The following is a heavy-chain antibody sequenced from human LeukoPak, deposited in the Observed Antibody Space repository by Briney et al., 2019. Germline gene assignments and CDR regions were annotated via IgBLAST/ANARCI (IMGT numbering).Heavy chain of an antibody. J-gene: IGHJ4*02. CDR1: GFTFSSY. CDR2: ISSTSSYI. V-gene: IGHV3-21*01. Sequence: GGSLRLSCAASGFTFSSYMNWVRQAPGKGLEWVPSISSTSSYIYYADSVKGRFAISRDNAKNSLYLQMNSLRADDMAVYYCARGQSRYFDWYLGFFDYWGQGTLVTVSS. D-gene: IGHD3-9*01. CDR3: ARGQSRYFDWYLGFFDY.